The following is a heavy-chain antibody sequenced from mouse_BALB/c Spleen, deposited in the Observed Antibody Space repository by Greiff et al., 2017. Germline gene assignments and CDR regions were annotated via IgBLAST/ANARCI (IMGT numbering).Heavy chain of an antibody. CDR1: GFTFSDYY. CDR3: ARDHYGSSYYFDY. Sequence: EGQLVESGGGLVKPGGSLKLSCAASGFTFSDYYMYWVRQTPEKRLEWVATISDGGSYTYYPDSVKGRFTISRDNAKNNLYLQMSSLKSEDTAMYYCARDHYGSSYYFDYWGQGTTLTVSS. D-gene: IGHD1-1*01. J-gene: IGHJ2*01. V-gene: IGHV5-4*02. CDR2: ISDGGSYT.